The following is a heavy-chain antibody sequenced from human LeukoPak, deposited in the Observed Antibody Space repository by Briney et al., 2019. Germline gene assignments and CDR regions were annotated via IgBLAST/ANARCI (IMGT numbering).Heavy chain of an antibody. D-gene: IGHD1-26*01. Sequence: GGSLRLSCAASRFTFNRYSMSWVRQAPGKGLQWVSSISASGGGTHYASSVRGRFSISSDNSKDTVFLQMNGLRAEDTAIYYCAKWDENFYYMDVWGQGTTVTVSS. CDR1: RFTFNRYS. CDR3: AKWDENFYYMDV. V-gene: IGHV3-23*01. J-gene: IGHJ6*03. CDR2: ISASGGGT.